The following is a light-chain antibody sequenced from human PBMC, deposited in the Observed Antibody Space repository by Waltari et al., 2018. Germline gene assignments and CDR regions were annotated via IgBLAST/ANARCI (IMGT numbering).Light chain of an antibody. V-gene: IGKV4-1*01. CDR3: HQYYKTPWT. CDR2: WAS. CDR1: QPVMYSPTNKNF. J-gene: IGKJ1*01. Sequence: DLVMTQSPDSLAVSLGARATINCKSTQPVMYSPTNKNFLACYQQKVGQPPTLLIYWASTRESGVPERFSVSGSGTDFTLTISSLQAEDVAVYYCHQYYKTPWTFGQGTKVEIK.